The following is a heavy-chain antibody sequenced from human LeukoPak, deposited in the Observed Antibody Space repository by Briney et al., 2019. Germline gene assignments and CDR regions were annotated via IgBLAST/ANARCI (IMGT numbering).Heavy chain of an antibody. V-gene: IGHV4-59*01. CDR1: GGSISSFY. D-gene: IGHD2-21*01. CDR3: ARGVVIAPQTFDY. CDR2: IYYSGST. J-gene: IGHJ4*02. Sequence: SETLSLTCTVSGGSISSFYWSWIRQPPGKGLEWIGYIYYSGSTNYNPSLKSRATISVDTSKNQFSLRLRPVTAADTAVYYCARGVVIAPQTFDYWGQGTLVTVSS.